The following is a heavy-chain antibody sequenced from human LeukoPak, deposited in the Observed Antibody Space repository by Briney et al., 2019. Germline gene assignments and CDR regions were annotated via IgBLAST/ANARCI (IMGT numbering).Heavy chain of an antibody. J-gene: IGHJ4*02. D-gene: IGHD3-10*01. V-gene: IGHV1-46*01. CDR2: INPSGGST. CDR3: ARAMVRGVIITRDTTPDY. Sequence: GASVKVSCKASGYTFTSYYMHWVRQAPGQGLEWMGIINPSGGSTSYAQKFQGRVTMTRDTSTSTVYMELSSLRSEDTAVYYCARAMVRGVIITRDTTPDYWGQGTLVTVSS. CDR1: GYTFTSYY.